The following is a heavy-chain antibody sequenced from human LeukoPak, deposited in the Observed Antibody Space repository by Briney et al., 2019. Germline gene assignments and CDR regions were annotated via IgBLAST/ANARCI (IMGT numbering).Heavy chain of an antibody. D-gene: IGHD1-26*01. CDR2: ISSSSSYI. CDR1: GFTFSSYS. J-gene: IGHJ4*02. CDR3: ASSNRWELRHY. Sequence: GGSLRLSCAASGFTFSSYSVNWVRQAPGKGLEWVSSISSSSSYIYYADSVKGRFTISRDNAKNSLYLQMNSLRAEDTAVYYCASSNRWELRHYWGQGTLVTVSS. V-gene: IGHV3-21*01.